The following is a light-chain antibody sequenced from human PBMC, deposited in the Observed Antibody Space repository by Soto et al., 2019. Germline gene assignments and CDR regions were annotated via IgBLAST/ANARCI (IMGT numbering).Light chain of an antibody. Sequence: QSVLTQPPSVSGAPGQRVTISCTGNSSNIGAGHDVHWYQQPPGTAPKLLIFRNNNRASGVPGRFSGARSGTSASLAITGLQTGDEADDYCQSFDSNLSGWVFGGGTKLTVL. J-gene: IGLJ3*02. V-gene: IGLV1-40*01. CDR3: QSFDSNLSGWV. CDR1: SSNIGAGHD. CDR2: RNN.